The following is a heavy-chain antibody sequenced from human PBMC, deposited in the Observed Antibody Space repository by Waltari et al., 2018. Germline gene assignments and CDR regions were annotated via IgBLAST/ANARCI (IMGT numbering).Heavy chain of an antibody. CDR3: ARGVPEAY. V-gene: IGHV3-21*01. CDR2: ISSSSSYR. Sequence: VQLQESGPGLVKPSETLSLTCAVSGYSISSGYYWGWIRQPPGKGLEWVSSISSSSSYRYYADSVKGRFTIARDNAKNSLYLQMNSLRAEDTAVYYCARGVPEAYWGQGTLVTVSS. CDR1: GYSISSGYY. D-gene: IGHD3-10*01. J-gene: IGHJ4*02.